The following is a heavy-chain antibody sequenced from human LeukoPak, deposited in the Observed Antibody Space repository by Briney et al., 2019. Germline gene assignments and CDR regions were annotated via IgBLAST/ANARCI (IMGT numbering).Heavy chain of an antibody. V-gene: IGHV4-39*01. CDR3: ARVWHSVDTSDY. D-gene: IGHD5-18*01. J-gene: IGHJ4*02. CDR2: IYYSGST. Sequence: PSETLSLTCTVSGGSISSSSYYWGWVRQPPGKGLEWIGRIYYSGSTDYNPSLKSRVTISVDTSKNQFSLKLSSVTAADTAVYYCARVWHSVDTSDYWGQGTLVTVSS. CDR1: GGSISSSSYY.